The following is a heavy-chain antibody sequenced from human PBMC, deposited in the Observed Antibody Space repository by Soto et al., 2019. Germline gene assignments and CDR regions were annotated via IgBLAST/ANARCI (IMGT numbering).Heavy chain of an antibody. CDR3: AREIYDFWSGYYYYYYGMDV. V-gene: IGHV4-4*07. Sequence: KPSETLSLTCTVSGGSISSYYWSWIRQPAGKGLEWIGRIYTSGSTNYNPSLKSRVTMSVDTSKNQFSLKLSSVTAADTAVYYCAREIYDFWSGYYYYYYGMDVWGQGTTVTVSS. J-gene: IGHJ6*02. CDR2: IYTSGST. CDR1: GGSISSYY. D-gene: IGHD3-3*01.